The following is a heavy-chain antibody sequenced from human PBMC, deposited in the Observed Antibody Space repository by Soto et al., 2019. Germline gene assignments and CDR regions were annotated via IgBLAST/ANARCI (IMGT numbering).Heavy chain of an antibody. CDR1: GFTFTRYS. J-gene: IGHJ4*02. V-gene: IGHV3-21*01. CDR3: ARDRDAYCSKGVCSGPYFDY. CDR2: ISSTTNYI. D-gene: IGHD2-8*01. Sequence: GGSRRLSCAASGFTFTRYSMNSVRQAPGKWLEGVSSISSTTNYIYYGESVKGRFTISRDNAKNSLYLQMNSLRDDDTAVYYCARDRDAYCSKGVCSGPYFDYWGRGTLVTVSS.